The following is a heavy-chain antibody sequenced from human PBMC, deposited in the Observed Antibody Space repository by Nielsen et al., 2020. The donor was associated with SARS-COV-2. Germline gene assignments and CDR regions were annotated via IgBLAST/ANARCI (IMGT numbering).Heavy chain of an antibody. D-gene: IGHD4-17*01. CDR2: IGAIDGST. V-gene: IGHV3-23*01. CDR1: GLTFSSSI. Sequence: GESLKISCTTSGLTFSSSIMAWVRQAPGKGLEWVSSIGAIDGSTNYAESLRGRFTISRDNSKNTLYLQIDSLRTEDTAMYYCAKNPSRRDYGADYWGQGTLVTVSS. CDR3: AKNPSRRDYGADY. J-gene: IGHJ4*02.